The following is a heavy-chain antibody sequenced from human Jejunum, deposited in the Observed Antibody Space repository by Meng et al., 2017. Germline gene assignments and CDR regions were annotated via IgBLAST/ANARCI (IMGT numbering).Heavy chain of an antibody. V-gene: IGHV4-34*01. CDR1: GGSFGTYY. CDR2: INRSGST. D-gene: IGHD3-3*01. CDR3: ARGRSIDFRLAKYDY. J-gene: IGHJ4*02. Sequence: QVQLKQGATGLPEPPGTLSLPCAVNGGSFGTYYWTWFRQSPEKGLEWIGEINRSGSTSSNPSLKSRVAISMDTSKNQFFLRLDSVTAADTAVYYCARGRSIDFRLAKYDYWGQGTLVTVSS.